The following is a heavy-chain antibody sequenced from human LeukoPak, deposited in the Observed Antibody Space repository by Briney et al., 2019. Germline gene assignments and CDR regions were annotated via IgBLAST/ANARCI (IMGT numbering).Heavy chain of an antibody. D-gene: IGHD2-2*01. V-gene: IGHV4-38-2*01. J-gene: IGHJ4*02. CDR1: GFSISSGYY. Sequence: SETLSLTCAVSGFSISSGYYWGWIGQPPGKGLEWIGSIYHSGSTHYNPSLKSRVTISVDTSKNQFSLKLSSVTAADTAVHYCARNGTNNYFDYWGQGTLVTVSS. CDR3: ARNGTNNYFDY. CDR2: IYHSGST.